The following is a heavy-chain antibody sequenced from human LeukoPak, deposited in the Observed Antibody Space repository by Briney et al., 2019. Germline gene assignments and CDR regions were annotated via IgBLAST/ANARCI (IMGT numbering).Heavy chain of an antibody. J-gene: IGHJ4*02. V-gene: IGHV3-7*04. Sequence: PRGSLRLSCAASGLTFRSYWMSWVRQAPGKGLEWVANIKQDGSEKYYVDSVKGRFTISRDNAKNSLYLQMNSLRAEDTAVYYCARGRGLDYWGQGTLVTVSS. CDR2: IKQDGSEK. CDR1: GLTFRSYW. D-gene: IGHD3-16*01. CDR3: ARGRGLDY.